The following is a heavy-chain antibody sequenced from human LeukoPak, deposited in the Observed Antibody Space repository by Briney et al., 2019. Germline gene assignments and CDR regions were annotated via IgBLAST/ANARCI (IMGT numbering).Heavy chain of an antibody. J-gene: IGHJ6*03. CDR1: GGSISSSSYY. Sequence: SETLSLTCTVSGGSISSSSYYWGWIRRPPGKGLEWIGSIYYSGSTYYNPSLKSRVTISVDTSKNQFSLKLSSVTAADTAVYYCYARAAAGTIYYYYMDVWGKGTTVTVSS. V-gene: IGHV4-39*07. CDR3: YARAAAGTIYYYYMDV. CDR2: IYYSGST. D-gene: IGHD6-13*01.